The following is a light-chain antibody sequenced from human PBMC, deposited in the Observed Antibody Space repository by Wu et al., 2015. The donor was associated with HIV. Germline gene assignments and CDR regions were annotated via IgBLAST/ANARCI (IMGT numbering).Light chain of an antibody. CDR3: QQSNSFPLT. Sequence: DIEMTQSPSSVSASVGDRVSITCRASQLISAWVAWYQQKPGRAPKLLMHATSNLESGVPSRFSGRFSGTDFTLTINGLQPEDSATYFCQQSNSFPLTFGQGTRLDIK. CDR1: QLISAW. V-gene: IGKV1-12*01. J-gene: IGKJ5*01. CDR2: ATS.